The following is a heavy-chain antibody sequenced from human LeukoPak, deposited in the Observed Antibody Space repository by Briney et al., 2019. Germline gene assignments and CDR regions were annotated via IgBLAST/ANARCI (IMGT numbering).Heavy chain of an antibody. CDR1: AFSLSTSGMC. CDR2: IDWDDDK. J-gene: IGHJ4*02. Sequence: SGPALVKPTQALKLTGTFSAFSLSTSGMCVSWIRQPPGKALEWLARIDWDDDKYYSTSLKTRLTISKDTSKNQVVITRTNMDAVDLAVYENELTETADSRDYYSKQYFAYWGQGTLVTVSS. D-gene: IGHD3-22*01. CDR3: ELTETADSRDYYSKQYFAY. V-gene: IGHV2-70*11.